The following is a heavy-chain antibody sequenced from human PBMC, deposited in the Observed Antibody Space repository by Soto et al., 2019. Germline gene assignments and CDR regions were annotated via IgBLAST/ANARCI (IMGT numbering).Heavy chain of an antibody. D-gene: IGHD2-8*01. CDR3: AKNGQPPYYYYGLDV. CDR1: GYTFTRYG. Sequence: QGHLVQSGAEVKKPGASVKVSCKASGYTFTRYGISWVRQAPGQGLEWMGWISGYNGDTNYAQKLQGRVTMTIDTSTTTAYTELRSLTSDDTAVYYCAKNGQPPYYYYGLDVWGQGTTVTVSS. CDR2: ISGYNGDT. V-gene: IGHV1-18*01. J-gene: IGHJ6*02.